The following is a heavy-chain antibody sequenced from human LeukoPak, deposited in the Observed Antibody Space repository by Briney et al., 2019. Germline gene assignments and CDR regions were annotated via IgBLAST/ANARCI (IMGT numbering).Heavy chain of an antibody. V-gene: IGHV3-23*01. Sequence: GGSLRLSCAASGFTFSSYGMSWVRQAPGKGLEWVSAISGSGGSTYYADSVKGRFTISRDNSKNTLYLQMNSLRAEDTAVYYCARGFWAGSGGFDLWGQGTMVTVSS. CDR2: ISGSGGST. CDR1: GFTFSSYG. D-gene: IGHD3/OR15-3a*01. CDR3: ARGFWAGSGGFDL. J-gene: IGHJ3*01.